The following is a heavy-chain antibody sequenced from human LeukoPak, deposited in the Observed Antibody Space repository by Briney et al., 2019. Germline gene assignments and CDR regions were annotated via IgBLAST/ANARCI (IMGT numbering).Heavy chain of an antibody. CDR3: ARAIHSSSWPEIDY. CDR1: EYTFTSYD. D-gene: IGHD6-13*01. Sequence: ASVKVSCKASEYTFTSYDINWVRQATGQGLEWMGWMNPNSGNTGYAQKFQGRVTMTRNTSISTAYMELSSLRSEDTAVYYCARAIHSSSWPEIDYWGQGTLVTVSS. CDR2: MNPNSGNT. J-gene: IGHJ4*02. V-gene: IGHV1-8*01.